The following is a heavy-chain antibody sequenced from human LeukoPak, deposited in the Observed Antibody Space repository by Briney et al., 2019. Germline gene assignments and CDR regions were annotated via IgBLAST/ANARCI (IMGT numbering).Heavy chain of an antibody. D-gene: IGHD3-9*01. J-gene: IGHJ4*02. Sequence: SVKVSCKASGGTFSSYAISWVRQAPGQGLEWMGGIIPIFGTANYAQKFQGRVTITADESTSTAYMELSSLRSEDTAVYYCAEGLRYFDCLLYWGQGTLFTVS. CDR3: AEGLRYFDCLLY. V-gene: IGHV1-69*13. CDR1: GGTFSSYA. CDR2: IIPIFGTA.